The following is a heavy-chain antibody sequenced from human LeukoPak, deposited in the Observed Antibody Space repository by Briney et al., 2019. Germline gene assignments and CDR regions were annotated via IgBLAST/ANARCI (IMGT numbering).Heavy chain of an antibody. CDR3: AKNIAARPSSYFDY. J-gene: IGHJ4*02. CDR2: ISGSGGST. Sequence: PGGSLRLSCAASGFTFSSYAMSWVRQAPGKGLEWVSAISGSGGSTYYADSVKGRFTISRDNSKNTLYLQMNGLRAEDTAVYYCAKNIAARPSSYFDYWGQGTLVTVSS. D-gene: IGHD6-6*01. CDR1: GFTFSSYA. V-gene: IGHV3-23*01.